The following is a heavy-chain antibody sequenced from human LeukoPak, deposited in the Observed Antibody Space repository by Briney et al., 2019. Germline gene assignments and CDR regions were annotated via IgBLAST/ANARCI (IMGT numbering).Heavy chain of an antibody. Sequence: ASVNVSCKSSGYTFTSYGISWVRQAPGQGLAWMGWISAYNGNTNYAQKLQGRVTMTTDTSTSTAYMELRSLRSDDTAVYYCARPIVAGSGWFDPRGQGTLVTVSS. CDR1: GYTFTSYG. CDR3: ARPIVAGSGWFDP. J-gene: IGHJ5*02. CDR2: ISAYNGNT. D-gene: IGHD3-10*01. V-gene: IGHV1-18*01.